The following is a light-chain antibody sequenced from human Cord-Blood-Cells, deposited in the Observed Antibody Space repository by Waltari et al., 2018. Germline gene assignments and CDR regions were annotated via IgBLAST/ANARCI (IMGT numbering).Light chain of an antibody. CDR1: QSVSSSY. CDR3: QQYGSSPLYT. CDR2: GAS. V-gene: IGKV3-20*01. Sequence: ELVLTQSPGTLSLSPGESATLPCRASQSVSSSYLAWYQQKPGKAPRLLIYGASSRATGIPDRFSGSGSGTDFTLTISRLEPEDFAVYYCQQYGSSPLYTFGQGTKLEIK. J-gene: IGKJ2*01.